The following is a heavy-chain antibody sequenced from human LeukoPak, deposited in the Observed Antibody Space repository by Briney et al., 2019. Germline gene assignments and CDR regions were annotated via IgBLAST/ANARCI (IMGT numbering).Heavy chain of an antibody. Sequence: PGGSLRLSCAASGFTFSSYGMHWVRQAPGKGLEWVAVIWYDGSNKYYADPVKGRFTISRDNSKNTLYLQMNSLRAEDTAVYYCARVGDGYSYSDDWGQGTLVTVSS. V-gene: IGHV3-33*01. CDR3: ARVGDGYSYSDD. J-gene: IGHJ4*02. D-gene: IGHD5-18*01. CDR1: GFTFSSYG. CDR2: IWYDGSNK.